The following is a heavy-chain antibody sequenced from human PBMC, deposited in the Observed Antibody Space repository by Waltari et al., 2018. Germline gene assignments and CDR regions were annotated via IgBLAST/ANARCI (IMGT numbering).Heavy chain of an antibody. V-gene: IGHV4-34*01. Sequence: QVQLQQWGAGLLKPSETLSLTCAVYGGSFSGYYWSWIRQPPGQGLEWLGEINHSGSTNYTPSLKSRVTRSVDTSKNQFSLKLSSVTAADTAVYYCARDIVVVVAATPSGFYYYYYGMDVWGQGTTVTVSS. CDR2: INHSGST. J-gene: IGHJ6*02. CDR3: ARDIVVVVAATPSGFYYYYYGMDV. D-gene: IGHD2-15*01. CDR1: GGSFSGYY.